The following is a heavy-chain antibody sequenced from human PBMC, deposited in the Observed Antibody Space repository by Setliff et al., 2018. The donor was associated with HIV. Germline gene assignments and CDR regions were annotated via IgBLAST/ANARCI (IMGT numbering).Heavy chain of an antibody. J-gene: IGHJ5*02. D-gene: IGHD3-3*01. CDR1: GYTFSSYG. Sequence: GASVKVSCKASGYTFSSYGISWVRQAPGQGLEWMGMINPSDGSTRYAQKLQGRVTMTRDTSTTTVYMELRSLRSEDTAVYYCARDKTPIFGVVIATNWFDPWGQGTLVTVSS. CDR3: ARDKTPIFGVVIATNWFDP. CDR2: INPSDGST. V-gene: IGHV1-46*01.